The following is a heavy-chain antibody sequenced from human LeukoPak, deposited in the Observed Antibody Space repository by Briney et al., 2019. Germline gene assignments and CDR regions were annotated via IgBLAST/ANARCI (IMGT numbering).Heavy chain of an antibody. V-gene: IGHV1-24*01. Sequence: VASVKVSCKVSGDSLTRITVHWVRRAPGKGLEWMGGFDPEDGETIYAQKFQGRVTMTEDTSTDTAYMELSSLRSEDTAVYYCATGGYGDSLGYDYWGQGTLVTVSS. D-gene: IGHD4-17*01. CDR3: ATGGYGDSLGYDY. CDR1: GDSLTRIT. J-gene: IGHJ4*02. CDR2: FDPEDGET.